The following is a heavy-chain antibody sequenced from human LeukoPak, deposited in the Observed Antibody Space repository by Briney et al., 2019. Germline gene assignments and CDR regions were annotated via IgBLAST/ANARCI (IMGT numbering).Heavy chain of an antibody. CDR1: GFTFSSYA. J-gene: IGHJ5*02. Sequence: PGGSLRLSCAASGFTFSSYAMSWVRQAPGKGLEWVSAISGSGGSTYYADSVKGRFTISRDNSKNTLYLQMNSLRAEDTAVYYCAKPQVKYQLENWFGPWGQGTLVTVSS. V-gene: IGHV3-23*01. D-gene: IGHD2-2*01. CDR2: ISGSGGST. CDR3: AKPQVKYQLENWFGP.